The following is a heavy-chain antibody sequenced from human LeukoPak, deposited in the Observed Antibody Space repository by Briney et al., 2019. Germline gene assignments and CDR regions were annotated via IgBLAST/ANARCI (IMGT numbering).Heavy chain of an antibody. CDR3: ARGNYAEVPNEIYYYYYYGMDV. Sequence: GGSLRLSCAASGFTFSSYWMHWVRHAPGKGLVWVSRINSDGSSTSYADSVKGRFTISRDNAKNTLYLQMNSLRAEDTAVYYCARGNYAEVPNEIYYYYYYGMDVWGQGTTVTVSS. D-gene: IGHD4-17*01. J-gene: IGHJ6*02. V-gene: IGHV3-74*01. CDR2: INSDGSST. CDR1: GFTFSSYW.